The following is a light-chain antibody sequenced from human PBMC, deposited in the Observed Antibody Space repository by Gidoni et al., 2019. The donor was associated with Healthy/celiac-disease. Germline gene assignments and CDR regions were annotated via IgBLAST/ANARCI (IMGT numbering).Light chain of an antibody. J-gene: IGKJ1*01. CDR2: GAS. V-gene: IGKV3-15*01. CDR1: QRVSSN. CDR3: QQYNNWPLT. Sequence: EIVMTQSPATLSVSPGERTTLSCRASQRVSSNLAWYQQKPGQAPRLLIYGASTRAIGIPARFSGTGSGTEFTLTISSLQSEDFAVYYCQQYNNWPLTFGQGTKVEIK.